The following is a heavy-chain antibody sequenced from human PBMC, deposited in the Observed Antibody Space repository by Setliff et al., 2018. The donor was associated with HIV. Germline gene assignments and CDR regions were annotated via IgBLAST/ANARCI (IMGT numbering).Heavy chain of an antibody. V-gene: IGHV1-69*02. CDR3: VRGVQSPPHYSYYYMDV. CDR2: IIPILGVA. Sequence: EASVKVSCKASRRTFNSHTINWVRQAPGQGLDWMGRIIPILGVANYAQRFQGKVTITADKSTSTAYMKLTSLRFDDTAMYYCVRGVQSPPHYSYYYMDVWGEGTMVTVSS. CDR1: RRTFNSHT. D-gene: IGHD3-3*01. J-gene: IGHJ6*03.